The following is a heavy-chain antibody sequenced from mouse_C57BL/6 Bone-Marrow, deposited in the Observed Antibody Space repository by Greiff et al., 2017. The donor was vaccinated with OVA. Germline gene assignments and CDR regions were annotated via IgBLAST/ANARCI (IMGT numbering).Heavy chain of an antibody. CDR1: GYPFTSYW. CDR2: INPSSGYT. Sequence: VKVVESGADLAQPGASVKLSCKASGYPFTSYWMPWVKQRPGQGLEWIGYINPSSGYTKYNQKFKDKATLTADKSSSTAYMQLSSLTYEDSSVYYCARSELHDDWGQGTTLTVSS. CDR3: ARSELHDD. J-gene: IGHJ2*01. V-gene: IGHV1-7*01.